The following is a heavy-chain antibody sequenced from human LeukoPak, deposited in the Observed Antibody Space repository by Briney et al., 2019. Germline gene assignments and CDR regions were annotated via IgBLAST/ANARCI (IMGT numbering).Heavy chain of an antibody. CDR3: ARVYYGSGSYPYNYYYYGMDV. CDR2: INHSGST. CDR1: GGSFSGYY. D-gene: IGHD3-10*01. J-gene: IGHJ6*02. Sequence: SETLSLTCAVYGGSFSGYYWSWIRQPPGKGLEWIGEINHSGSTNYNPTLKSRVTISVDTSKNQFSLKLSSVTAADTAVYYCARVYYGSGSYPYNYYYYGMDVWGQGTTVTVSS. V-gene: IGHV4-34*01.